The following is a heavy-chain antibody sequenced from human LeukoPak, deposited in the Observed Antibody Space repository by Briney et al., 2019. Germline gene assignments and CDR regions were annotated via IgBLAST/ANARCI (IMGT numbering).Heavy chain of an antibody. CDR3: ARGFPPDYFGSGSPPTFDF. CDR1: GYTFTSYG. CDR2: INPNSGGT. V-gene: IGHV1-2*02. J-gene: IGHJ4*02. Sequence: ASVKVSCKASGYTFTSYGISWVRQAPGQGLEGMGWINPNSGGTNYAQKFQGRVTMTRDTSISTAYMELSRLRSDDTAVYFCARGFPPDYFGSGSPPTFDFWGQGTLVTVSS. D-gene: IGHD3-10*01.